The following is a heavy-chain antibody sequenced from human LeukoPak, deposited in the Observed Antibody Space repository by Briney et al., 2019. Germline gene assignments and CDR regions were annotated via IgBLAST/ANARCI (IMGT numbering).Heavy chain of an antibody. CDR1: GFPFNAYN. J-gene: IGHJ6*02. D-gene: IGHD1/OR15-1a*01. Sequence: GGSLRLSCTAPGFPFNAYNIHWIRQSPGRGLEWVSFIRNDETEIHYADSVKGRFTISRDNSKNTLYLQMNSLRADDTAVYYCAREAVMPVAPVKIGTSDRPLYEYYGLDVWGQGTTVTVS. CDR3: AREAVMPVAPVKIGTSDRPLYEYYGLDV. V-gene: IGHV3-30*02. CDR2: IRNDETEI.